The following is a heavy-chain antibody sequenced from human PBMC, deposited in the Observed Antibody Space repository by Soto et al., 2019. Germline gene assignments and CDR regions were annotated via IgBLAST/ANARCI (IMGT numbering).Heavy chain of an antibody. CDR1: GYTFTGYY. V-gene: IGHV1-2*04. J-gene: IGHJ6*02. Sequence: QVPLVQSGAEVKKPGASVKVSCKASGYTFTGYYMHWVRQAPGQGLEWMGWFNPNSGGTNYAQKFQVWVTMTRDASISTAYMERGRLRSDDTAVYYYARSSSGSHYYDYDDMDVWGQGTTVTVS. D-gene: IGHD1-26*01. CDR3: ARSSSGSHYYDYDDMDV. CDR2: FNPNSGGT.